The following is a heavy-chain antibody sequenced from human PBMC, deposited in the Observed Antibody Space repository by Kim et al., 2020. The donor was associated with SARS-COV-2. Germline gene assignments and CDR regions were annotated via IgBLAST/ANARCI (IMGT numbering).Heavy chain of an antibody. CDR2: IYYSGST. J-gene: IGHJ6*02. D-gene: IGHD6-13*01. V-gene: IGHV4-59*13. CDR3: ARDSAPSSSPSDYYYYGMDV. CDR1: GGSISSYY. Sequence: SETLSLTCTVSGGSISSYYWSWIRQPPGKGLEWIGYIYYSGSTNYNPSLKSRVTISVDTSKNQFSLKLSSVTAADTAVYYCARDSAPSSSPSDYYYYGMDVWGQGTTVTVSS.